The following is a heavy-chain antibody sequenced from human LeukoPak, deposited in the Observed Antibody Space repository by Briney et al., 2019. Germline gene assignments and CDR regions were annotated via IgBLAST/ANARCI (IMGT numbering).Heavy chain of an antibody. D-gene: IGHD1-1*01. CDR2: ISADGGST. V-gene: IGHV3-43*01. Sequence: GGSLRLSCAASGFTFDEHTMNWVRQVPGKGLEWVSLISADGGSTHYADSVKGRFTISRDNSGNSLYLQMTSLRTDDTAFYYCAKRSGAPGNFDYWGHGTLVTVTS. CDR1: GFTFDEHT. CDR3: AKRSGAPGNFDY. J-gene: IGHJ4*01.